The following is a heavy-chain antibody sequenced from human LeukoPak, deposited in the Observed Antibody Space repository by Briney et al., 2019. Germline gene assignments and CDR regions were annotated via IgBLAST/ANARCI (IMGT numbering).Heavy chain of an antibody. CDR1: GGSISSYY. J-gene: IGHJ4*02. CDR2: IYTSGST. CDR3: ARKPVAVDAFDY. V-gene: IGHV4-4*09. D-gene: IGHD6-19*01. Sequence: SETLSLTCTVSGGSISSYYWSWIRQPPGKGLEWIGYIYTSGSTNYNPSLKSRVTISVGTSKNQFSLKLSSVTAADTAVYYCARKPVAVDAFDYWGQGTLVTVSS.